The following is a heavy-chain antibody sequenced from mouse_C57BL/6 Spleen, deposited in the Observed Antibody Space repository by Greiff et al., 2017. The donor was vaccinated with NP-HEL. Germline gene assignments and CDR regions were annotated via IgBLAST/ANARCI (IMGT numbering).Heavy chain of an antibody. CDR3: ERGGGGGCAY. CDR2: IYPGDGDT. CDR1: GYAFSSSW. Sequence: VQLQQSGPELVKPGASVKISCKASGYAFSSSWMNWVKQRPGKGLEWIGRIYPGDGDTNYNGKFKGKATLTADKSSSTAYMQLSSLTSGDAGVYFCERGGGGGCAYWGQGTLVTVSA. J-gene: IGHJ3*01. V-gene: IGHV1-82*01.